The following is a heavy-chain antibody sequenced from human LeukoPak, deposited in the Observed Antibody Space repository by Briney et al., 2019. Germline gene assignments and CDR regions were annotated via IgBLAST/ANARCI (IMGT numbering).Heavy chain of an antibody. V-gene: IGHV1-2*02. CDR2: INPNSGDT. D-gene: IGHD6-13*01. CDR1: GYTFSDYY. Sequence: ASVKVSCKTSGYTFSDYYIHWIRQAPGQGLEWVGWINPNSGDTDYAQKFQGRVTMTRDTSISTAYMELSRLRSDDTAVYYCARDSIAAAGRGYYYYYMDVWGKGTTVTISS. CDR3: ARDSIAAAGRGYYYYYMDV. J-gene: IGHJ6*03.